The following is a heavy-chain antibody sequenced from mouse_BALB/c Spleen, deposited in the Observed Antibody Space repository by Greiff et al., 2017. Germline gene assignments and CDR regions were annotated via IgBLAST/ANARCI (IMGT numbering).Heavy chain of an antibody. CDR3: ARYGNYEGYAMDY. D-gene: IGHD2-1*01. J-gene: IGHJ4*01. Sequence: EVKLVESGGGLVQPGGSRKLSCAASGFTFSSFGMHWVRQAPEKGLEWVAYISSGSSTIYYADTVKGRFTISRDNPKNTLFLQMISLRSEDTAMYYCARYGNYEGYAMDYWGQGTSVTVSS. V-gene: IGHV5-17*02. CDR2: ISSGSSTI. CDR1: GFTFSSFG.